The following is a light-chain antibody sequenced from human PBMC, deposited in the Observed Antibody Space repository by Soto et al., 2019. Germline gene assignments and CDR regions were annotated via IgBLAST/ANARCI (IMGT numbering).Light chain of an antibody. J-gene: IGKJ3*01. CDR3: QQYDASPLT. CDR2: GST. Sequence: DIVLTPSPGNLSLSPGERATLSCRASQNVDSTYLAWYQHKPGQAPRLVIYGSTRRAPGVPDRFSGSGSGTDFTLTISRLDPEDFALYYCQQYDASPLTFGPGTKGDIK. CDR1: QNVDSTY. V-gene: IGKV3-20*01.